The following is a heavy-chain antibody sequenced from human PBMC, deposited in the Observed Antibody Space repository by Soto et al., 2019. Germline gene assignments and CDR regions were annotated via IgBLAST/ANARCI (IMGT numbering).Heavy chain of an antibody. V-gene: IGHV4-59*01. J-gene: IGHJ4*02. CDR2: IYYSGST. Sequence: PSETLSLTCTVSGGSISSYYWSWIRQPPGKGLEWIGYIYYSGSTNYNPSLKSRVTISVDTSKNQFSLKLSSVTAADTAVYYCARSEYAGGFDYWGQGTLVTVSS. CDR1: GGSISSYY. CDR3: ARSEYAGGFDY. D-gene: IGHD2-15*01.